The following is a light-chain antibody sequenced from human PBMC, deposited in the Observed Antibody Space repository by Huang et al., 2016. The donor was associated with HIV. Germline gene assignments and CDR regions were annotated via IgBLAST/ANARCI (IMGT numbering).Light chain of an antibody. J-gene: IGKJ2*01. CDR1: QGISYY. CDR3: QKYNIAPYT. Sequence: DILMTQSPSFLSASVGDRVSITCRASQGISYYLACYQQRPGKVPKLLISEASTLQSGVPSRFSGGGSGTDFRLIISSLQPEDVATYYCQKYNIAPYTFGQGTKL. CDR2: EAS. V-gene: IGKV1-27*01.